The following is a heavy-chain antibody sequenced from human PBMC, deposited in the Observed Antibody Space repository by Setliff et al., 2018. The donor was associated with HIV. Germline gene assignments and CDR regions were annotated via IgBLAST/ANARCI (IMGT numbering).Heavy chain of an antibody. D-gene: IGHD3-22*01. CDR3: AREDYYDSY. CDR1: GGTFNNHA. J-gene: IGHJ4*02. Sequence: ASVKVSCKTSGGTFNNHAITWVRQAPGQGLEWLGWINPNTGDTNYAQRFQGRVTMTSDTSISTAYMELSSLRSEDTAVYYCAREDYYDSYWGQGTLVTVS. CDR2: INPNTGDT. V-gene: IGHV1-2*02.